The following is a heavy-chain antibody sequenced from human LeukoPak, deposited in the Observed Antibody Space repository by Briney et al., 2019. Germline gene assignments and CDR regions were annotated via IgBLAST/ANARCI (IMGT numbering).Heavy chain of an antibody. V-gene: IGHV3-23*01. CDR2: ISNSGGST. CDR1: GFTFSSYA. J-gene: IGHJ4*02. CDR3: AKDVLNYDGSGYYYGFLDY. Sequence: GGSLRLSCAASGFTFSSYAMSWVRQAPGKGLEWVSTISNSGGSTYYADSVKGRFTISRDNSKNTLYLQMNSLRAEDTAVYYCAKDVLNYDGSGYYYGFLDYWGQGTLVTVSS. D-gene: IGHD3-22*01.